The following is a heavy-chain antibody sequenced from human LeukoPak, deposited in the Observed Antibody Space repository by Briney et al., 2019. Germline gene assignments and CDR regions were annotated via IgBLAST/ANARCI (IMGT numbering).Heavy chain of an antibody. CDR3: ARGYYYDSSGPNIPFDY. J-gene: IGHJ4*02. Sequence: GGSLRLSCAASGFTFSDYYMSWIRQAPGKGLVWVSRIKSDGCSTSYADSVKGRFTISRDNAKNTLYLQMNSLRAEDTAVYYCARGYYYDSSGPNIPFDYWGQGTLVTVSS. D-gene: IGHD3-22*01. CDR2: IKSDGCST. V-gene: IGHV3-74*01. CDR1: GFTFSDYY.